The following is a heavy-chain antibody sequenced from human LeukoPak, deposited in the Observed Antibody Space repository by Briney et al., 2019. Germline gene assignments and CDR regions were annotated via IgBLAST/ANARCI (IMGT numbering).Heavy chain of an antibody. CDR3: ARERPYGDYFDY. CDR2: INHGGST. CDR1: GGSFSGYY. Sequence: SETLSLTCAVYGGSFSGYYWTWIRQPPGKGLEWIGEINHGGSTNYNPSLKSRVTISVDTSKNQFSLKLSSVTVADTAVYYCARERPYGDYFDYWGQGTLVTVSS. D-gene: IGHD4-17*01. V-gene: IGHV4-34*01. J-gene: IGHJ4*02.